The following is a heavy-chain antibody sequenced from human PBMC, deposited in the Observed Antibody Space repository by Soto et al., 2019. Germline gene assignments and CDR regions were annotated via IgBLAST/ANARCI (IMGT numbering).Heavy chain of an antibody. V-gene: IGHV4-30-4*01. Sequence: SETLSLTCTVSGGSISSGDYYWSWIRQPPGKGLEWIGYIYYSGSTYYNPSLKSRVTISVDTSKNQFSLKLSSVTAADTAVYYCARVAVDFWSGYDSFDFWGQGIQVTVSS. CDR3: ARVAVDFWSGYDSFDF. CDR1: GGSISSGDYY. D-gene: IGHD3-3*01. J-gene: IGHJ4*02. CDR2: IYYSGST.